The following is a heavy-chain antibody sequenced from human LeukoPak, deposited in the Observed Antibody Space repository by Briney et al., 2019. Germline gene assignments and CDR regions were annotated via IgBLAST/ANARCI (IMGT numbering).Heavy chain of an antibody. Sequence: SETLSLTCTVSGASISSSSYSWVWIRQPPGKGLEWIGTIYYSGSTYYNPSLKSRVIISVDTSKSQFSLQLSSVTAADTAVYYCAREITMTVGGGAFDIWARGQWSPSLQ. V-gene: IGHV4-39*07. CDR2: IYYSGST. J-gene: IGHJ3*02. CDR3: AREITMTVGGGAFDI. D-gene: IGHD3-22*01. CDR1: GASISSSSYS.